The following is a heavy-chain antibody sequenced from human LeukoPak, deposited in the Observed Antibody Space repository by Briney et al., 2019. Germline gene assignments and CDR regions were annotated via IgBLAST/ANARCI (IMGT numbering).Heavy chain of an antibody. Sequence: ASVKVSCKVSGYTLTELSMHWVRQAPGKGLEWMGSFDPEDGETIYAQKFQGRVTMTEDTSTDTAYMELSSLRSEDTAVYYCATSLAVAGTQVWCWFDPWGQGTLVTVSS. CDR3: ATSLAVAGTQVWCWFDP. J-gene: IGHJ5*02. CDR1: GYTLTELS. V-gene: IGHV1-24*01. CDR2: FDPEDGET. D-gene: IGHD6-19*01.